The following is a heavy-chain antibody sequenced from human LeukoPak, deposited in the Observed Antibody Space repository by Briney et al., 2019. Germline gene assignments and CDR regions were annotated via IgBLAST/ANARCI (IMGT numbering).Heavy chain of an antibody. CDR2: ICCSGSAGDNI. CDR1: GFSFSDYY. CDR3: AKVPTPYSTYCMDF. V-gene: IGHV3-11*04. Sequence: PGGSLRLSCAASGFSFSDYYMSWVRQAPGKGLEWISYICCSGSAGDNIYYAVSVKAPFTVFRDNAKDSLFLHVNSLQDADTAVYYCAKVPTPYSTYCMDFWGKGTTVTVSS. D-gene: IGHD2-21*01. J-gene: IGHJ6*03.